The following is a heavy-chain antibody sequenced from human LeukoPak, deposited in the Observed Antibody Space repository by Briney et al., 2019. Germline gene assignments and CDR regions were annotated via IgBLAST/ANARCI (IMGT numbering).Heavy chain of an antibody. D-gene: IGHD1-26*01. CDR1: GYTFTSYG. Sequence: SVKVSCKASGYTFTSYGISWVRQAPGQGLEWMGGIIPIFGTANYAQKFQGRVTITADESTSTAYMELSSLRSEDTAVYYCARVDSGSYLNWFDPWGQGTLVTVSS. V-gene: IGHV1-69*13. CDR2: IIPIFGTA. J-gene: IGHJ5*02. CDR3: ARVDSGSYLNWFDP.